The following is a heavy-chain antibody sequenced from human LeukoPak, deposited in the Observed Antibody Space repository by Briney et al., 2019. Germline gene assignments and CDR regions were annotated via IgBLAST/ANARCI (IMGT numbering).Heavy chain of an antibody. D-gene: IGHD3-3*01. J-gene: IGHJ6*03. Sequence: SETLSLTCTVSGGSINNYYWSWIRQPPGKGLEWIGYISDSGNTNYNPSLKSRVTISVDTSKNQFSLKLISVTAADTAVYYCARMNSDFWSGYSDYYYMDVWGKGTTVTVSS. CDR2: ISDSGNT. CDR3: ARMNSDFWSGYSDYYYMDV. V-gene: IGHV4-59*01. CDR1: GGSINNYY.